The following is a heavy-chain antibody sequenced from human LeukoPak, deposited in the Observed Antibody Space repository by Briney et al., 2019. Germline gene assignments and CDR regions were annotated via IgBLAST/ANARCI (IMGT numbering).Heavy chain of an antibody. J-gene: IGHJ4*02. CDR2: IKEDGTEK. CDR3: VRESRPGGAMGLYHNLDY. D-gene: IGHD1-1*01. V-gene: IGHV3-7*01. CDR1: GFTFSSYA. Sequence: GGSLRLSCAASGFTFSSYAMSRVRQTPGKGLEWVANIKEDGTEKNLVDSVKGRFTISRDNTKNLLYLEMNSLRGDDTAIYYCVRESRPGGAMGLYHNLDYWGQGTLVAVSS.